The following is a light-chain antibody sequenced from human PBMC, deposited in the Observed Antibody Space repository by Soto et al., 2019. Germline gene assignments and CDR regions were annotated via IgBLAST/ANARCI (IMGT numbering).Light chain of an antibody. CDR2: EGS. CDR3: CSYAGGLYV. J-gene: IGLJ1*01. Sequence: QSALTQPASVSGSPGQSITISCTGTSSDVGSYNVVSWYQQHPSKVPKLMIYEGSKRPSGVSNRFSGSFSGSKSGNTASLTISGLQAEDEADYYCCSYAGGLYVFGTGTKVTVL. V-gene: IGLV2-23*01. CDR1: SSDVGSYNV.